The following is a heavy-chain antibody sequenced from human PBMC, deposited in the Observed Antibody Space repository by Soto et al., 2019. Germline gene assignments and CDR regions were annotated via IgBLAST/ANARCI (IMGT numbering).Heavy chain of an antibody. CDR3: ARDLGYYDPENYYNSLGF. V-gene: IGHV1-46*01. CDR1: GYTFITYY. Sequence: QVQLVQSGAEVRKPEASVKVSCTASGYTFITYYIHWVRQAPGQGLEWMGLVNPSGAGTSYAQKFQGRVTMTRDTSTSTVYMELSSLTSEDTAVYYCARDLGYYDPENYYNSLGFWGQGTLVTVSS. CDR2: VNPSGAGT. D-gene: IGHD3-10*01. J-gene: IGHJ1*01.